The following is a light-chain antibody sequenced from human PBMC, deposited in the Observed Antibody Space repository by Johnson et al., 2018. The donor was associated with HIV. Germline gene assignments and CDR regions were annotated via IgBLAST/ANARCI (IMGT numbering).Light chain of an antibody. CDR3: GTWDSSLRVGF. J-gene: IGLJ1*01. CDR2: ENN. CDR1: SSNIGNNY. Sequence: QSVLTQPPSVSAAPGQKVTIPCSGSSSNIGNNYVSWYQHLPGTAPKLLIYENNKRPSGSPDRFSGSKSGTSATLDITGLQTGDEADYYCGTWDSSLRVGFFGTGTKVTVL. V-gene: IGLV1-51*02.